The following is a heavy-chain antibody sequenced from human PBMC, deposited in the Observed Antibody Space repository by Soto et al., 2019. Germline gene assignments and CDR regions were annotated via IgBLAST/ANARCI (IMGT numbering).Heavy chain of an antibody. J-gene: IGHJ4*02. CDR3: ARRGVGARPLDY. CDR1: FYLFPGYA. V-gene: IGHV1-18*04. Sequence: ASVEVSCQASFYLFPGYAIVWVRQAPGQGLEWLGWISTYFGNTNYTQKLQGRVTMTTDTSTSTVYMELRNLRSDDTALYYCARRGVGARPLDYWGQGTLVTVSS. CDR2: ISTYFGNT. D-gene: IGHD1-26*01.